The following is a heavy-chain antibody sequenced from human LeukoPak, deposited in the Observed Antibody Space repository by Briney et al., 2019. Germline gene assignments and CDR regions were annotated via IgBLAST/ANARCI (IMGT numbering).Heavy chain of an antibody. CDR1: GGSFSGYY. V-gene: IGHV4-34*01. J-gene: IGHJ4*02. Sequence: KPSETLSLTCAVYGGSFSGYYWSWIRQPPGKGLEWIGEINHSGSTNYNPSLKSRVTISVDTPKNQFSLKLSSVTAADTAVYYCARGKRLQLRGRTYLPDYWGQGTLVTVSS. D-gene: IGHD5-24*01. CDR2: INHSGST. CDR3: ARGKRLQLRGRTYLPDY.